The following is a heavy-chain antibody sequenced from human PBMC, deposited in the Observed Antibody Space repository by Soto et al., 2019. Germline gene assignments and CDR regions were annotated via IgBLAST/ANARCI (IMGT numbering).Heavy chain of an antibody. CDR2: MYYSGST. V-gene: IGHV4-39*01. J-gene: IGHJ6*03. CDR1: GGSISSSSYY. CDR3: ARHGKGGYSYRGARDYYYMDV. D-gene: IGHD5-18*01. Sequence: SETLSLTCTVSGGSISSSSYYWGWIRQPPGKGLEWIGSMYYSGSTYYNPSLKSRVTISVDTSKNQFSLKLSSVTAADTAVYYCARHGKGGYSYRGARDYYYMDVWGKGTTVTVSS.